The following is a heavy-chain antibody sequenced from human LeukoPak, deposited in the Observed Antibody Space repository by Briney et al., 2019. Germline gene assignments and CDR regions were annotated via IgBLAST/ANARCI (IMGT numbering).Heavy chain of an antibody. CDR1: GFTFSSYA. J-gene: IGHJ6*02. CDR2: ISSNGGST. CDR3: AKGVGATTDYYYGMDV. V-gene: IGHV3-64*01. Sequence: GGSLRLSCAASGFTFSSYAMNWVRQAPGKGLEYVSAISSNGGSTYYANSVKGRFTIPRDNSKNTLYLQMGSLRAEDMAVYYCAKGVGATTDYYYGMDVRGQGTTVTVSS. D-gene: IGHD1-26*01.